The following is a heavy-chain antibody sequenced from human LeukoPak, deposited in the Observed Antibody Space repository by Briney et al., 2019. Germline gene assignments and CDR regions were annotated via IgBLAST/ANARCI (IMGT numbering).Heavy chain of an antibody. CDR3: VRGAIVVPRPDPPPRFDT. CDR1: GYTFSGFY. CDR2: IKVSGGRT. D-gene: IGHD2-15*01. J-gene: IGHJ5*02. V-gene: IGHV1-46*01. Sequence: ASVKVSCKASGYTFSGFYIHWVRQAPGQGLEWMGIIKVSGGRTEYAQKFQGRVTLTRDMSTSTVYMELNNLRSEDTAVYYCVRGAIVVPRPDPPPRFDTWGQGTLVTVSS.